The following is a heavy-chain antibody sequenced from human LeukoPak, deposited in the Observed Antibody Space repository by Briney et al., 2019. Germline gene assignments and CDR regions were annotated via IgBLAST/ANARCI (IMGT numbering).Heavy chain of an antibody. CDR2: ISAYNGHT. D-gene: IGHD4-23*01. CDR3: ARSKGGTVVTDY. V-gene: IGHV1-18*01. J-gene: IGHJ4*02. CDR1: GYTLNSYG. Sequence: GASVKVSCKAAGYTLNSYGISWVRQAPGQGLEWMGWISAYNGHTNYAQKFQGRVTMTTDTSTSTAYMDLRSLRSDDTAVYYCARSKGGTVVTDYWGQGTLVTVSS.